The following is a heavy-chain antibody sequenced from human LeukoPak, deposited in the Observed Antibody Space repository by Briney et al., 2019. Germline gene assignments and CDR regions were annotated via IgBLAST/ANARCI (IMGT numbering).Heavy chain of an antibody. Sequence: GGSLRPSCAASGFSFRNYAMSWVRQAPGKGLEWVSSLSGSGGDTYNADSVKGRFTISRDNSKDTLYLQLNSLRAEDTAVYYCTKTRHDISILDSWGQGTLVTVSS. CDR1: GFSFRNYA. CDR3: TKTRHDISILDS. V-gene: IGHV3-23*01. J-gene: IGHJ4*02. CDR2: LSGSGGDT. D-gene: IGHD3-3*02.